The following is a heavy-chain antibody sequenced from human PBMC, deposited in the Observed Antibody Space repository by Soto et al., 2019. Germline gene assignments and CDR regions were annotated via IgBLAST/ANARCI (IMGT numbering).Heavy chain of an antibody. Sequence: AVRGGNFIDFDGGWIRKTKGKGLEWIGEINHGGTSNYNPSLKSRAIISVDTSKNQFSLKLTSVTAEDTALYFCASXSFLRSGDLFPGLDFWVQGTTVTV. D-gene: IGHD3-10*01. CDR1: GGNFIDFD. J-gene: IGHJ6*02. CDR2: INHGGTS. V-gene: IGHV4-34*01. CDR3: ASXSFLRSGDLFPGLDF.